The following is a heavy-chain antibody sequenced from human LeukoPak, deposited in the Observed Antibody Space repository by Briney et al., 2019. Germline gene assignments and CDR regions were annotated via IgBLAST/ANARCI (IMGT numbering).Heavy chain of an antibody. CDR3: VTGEFAFDM. V-gene: IGHV1-46*01. J-gene: IGHJ3*02. Sequence: ASVKVSCKASGYTFTSYYLHWVRQAPGQGLEWMGIINPSGGSTTYAQRFQGRVTMTRDTSTSTVFMELRSLKSEDTAVYYCVTGEFAFDMWGQGTMVTVSS. CDR1: GYTFTSYY. CDR2: INPSGGST.